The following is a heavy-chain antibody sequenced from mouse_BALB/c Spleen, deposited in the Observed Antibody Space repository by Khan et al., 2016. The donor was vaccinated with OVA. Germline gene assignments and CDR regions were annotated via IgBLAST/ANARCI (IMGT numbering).Heavy chain of an antibody. CDR2: ISYSGST. D-gene: IGHD4-1*01. CDR3: ESELGGYYALDY. Sequence: EVQLQESGPGLVKPSQSLSLTCTVTGYSITSDYAWNWIRQFPGNKLEWMGYISYSGSTTYTPSLKSRISITLDTSKDQFFLQIKSVTSEDTANYYCESELGGYYALDYWGQGTSVTVSS. V-gene: IGHV3-2*02. CDR1: GYSITSDYA. J-gene: IGHJ4*01.